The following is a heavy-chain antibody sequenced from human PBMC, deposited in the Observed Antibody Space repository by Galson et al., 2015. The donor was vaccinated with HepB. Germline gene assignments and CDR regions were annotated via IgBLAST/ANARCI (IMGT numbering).Heavy chain of an antibody. CDR3: ARMVLTLGNPFDV. CDR1: GGSISKYY. V-gene: IGHV4-59*01. Sequence: QVQLQESGPGLVKPSETLSLTCTITGGSISKYYWNWIRQPPGKGLEWIGYIYYSGSTNYNPSLKNPVTISLDTSKNQLSLKLGSVTAADTAMYYCARMVLTLGNPFDVWGKGTMVTVSS. J-gene: IGHJ3*01. CDR2: IYYSGST. D-gene: IGHD4/OR15-4a*01.